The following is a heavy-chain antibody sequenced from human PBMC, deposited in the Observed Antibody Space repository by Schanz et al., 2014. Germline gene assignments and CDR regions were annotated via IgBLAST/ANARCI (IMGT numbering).Heavy chain of an antibody. CDR3: ARDRQQLVGRIGYYYGMDV. D-gene: IGHD6-13*01. CDR2: IWYDGTDR. CDR1: GFTFNNYG. Sequence: QVQLEESGGGVVRPGRSLRLSCAASGFTFNNYGMHWVRQAPGKGLEWVAVIWYDGTDRYYADSVKGRFTISRDNSKNTLYLQMNSLRAEDTAVYYCARDRQQLVGRIGYYYGMDVWGQGTTVTVSS. V-gene: IGHV3-33*01. J-gene: IGHJ6*02.